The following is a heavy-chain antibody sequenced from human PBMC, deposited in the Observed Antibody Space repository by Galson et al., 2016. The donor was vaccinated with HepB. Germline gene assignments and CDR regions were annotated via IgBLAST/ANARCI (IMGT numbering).Heavy chain of an antibody. CDR3: VKTDCGSTGCRLLAY. CDR2: ISRDGSGE. Sequence: SLRLSCAASGCNFSSYGMHWVRQSPGEGLDWVALISRDGSGEDYADSVKGRFTISRDNSKNTLYLQMNSLRVEDTAIYYSVKTDCGSTGCRLLAYWGQGTLVTVSS. D-gene: IGHD2-2*01. CDR1: GCNFSSYG. J-gene: IGHJ4*02. V-gene: IGHV3-30*18.